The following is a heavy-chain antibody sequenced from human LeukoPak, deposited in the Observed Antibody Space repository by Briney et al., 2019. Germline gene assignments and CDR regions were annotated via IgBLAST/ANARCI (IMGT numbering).Heavy chain of an antibody. Sequence: GGSLRLSCTVSGFILSSNSMSWVRQAPGKGLEWVSFIYTDNTHYSDSVKGRFTISRDNSKNTLFLQMNSLRAEDTAVYYCAKDLWWFGEYDAFDFRGQGTMVTVSS. V-gene: IGHV3-53*01. CDR2: IYTDNT. CDR3: AKDLWWFGEYDAFDF. J-gene: IGHJ3*01. CDR1: GFILSSNS. D-gene: IGHD3-10*01.